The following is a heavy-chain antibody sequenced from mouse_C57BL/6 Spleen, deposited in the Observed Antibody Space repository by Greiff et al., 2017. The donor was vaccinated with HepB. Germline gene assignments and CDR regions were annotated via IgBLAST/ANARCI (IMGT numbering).Heavy chain of an antibody. V-gene: IGHV14-4*01. CDR1: GFNIKDDY. Sequence: EVQGVESGAELVRPGASVKLSCTASGFNIKDDYMHWVKQRPEQGLEWIGWIDPENGDTEYASKFQGKATITADTSSNTAYLQLSSLTSEDTAVYYCTTTYYGSRGYAMDYWGQGTSVTVSS. D-gene: IGHD1-1*01. J-gene: IGHJ4*01. CDR2: IDPENGDT. CDR3: TTTYYGSRGYAMDY.